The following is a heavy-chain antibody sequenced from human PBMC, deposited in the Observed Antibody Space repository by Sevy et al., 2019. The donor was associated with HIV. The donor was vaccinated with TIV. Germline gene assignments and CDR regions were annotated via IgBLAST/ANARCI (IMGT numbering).Heavy chain of an antibody. CDR2: IYVGRNT. Sequence: GGSLRLSCAASGFTVTFNSMSWVRQAPGRGLVWVSVIYVGRNTYYADSVKGRFTIFRDSFKDTVDLQMDSLRPEGSGVYYCVRERAGIDHWGQGTLVTVSS. J-gene: IGHJ4*02. D-gene: IGHD6-19*01. CDR1: GFTVTFNS. CDR3: VRERAGIDH. V-gene: IGHV3-53*01.